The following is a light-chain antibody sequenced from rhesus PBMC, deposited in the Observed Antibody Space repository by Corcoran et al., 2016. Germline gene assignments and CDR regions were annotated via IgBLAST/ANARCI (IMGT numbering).Light chain of an antibody. J-gene: IGLJ1*01. V-gene: IGLV3-29*01. CDR2: FDS. CDR1: NIGNKN. CDR3: QVWDSGSDHYI. Sequence: SYDVTQPRSVSVSPGQTASITCGGDNIGNKNVHWYQQRPAQAPVLVIYFDSDRPSGIPERFSGSNSGNTATLTISGVEAGDEADYYCQVWDSGSDHYIFGVGTRLTVL.